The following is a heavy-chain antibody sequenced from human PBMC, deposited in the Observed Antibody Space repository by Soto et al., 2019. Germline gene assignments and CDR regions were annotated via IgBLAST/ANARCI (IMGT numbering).Heavy chain of an antibody. D-gene: IGHD4-17*01. CDR2: IIPVFGTA. CDR1: GGAFISYA. V-gene: IGHV1-69*01. CDR3: ARGSVTTYLPAFDY. Sequence: QVQLVQPGAEVKKPGSSVKVSCKVSGGAFISYAISWVRQAPGRGLEWMGGIIPVFGTANYTQKFQGRVTITADASKSTGYMELCGLTSEDTALYYCARGSVTTYLPAFDYWGQGSLVSVSS. J-gene: IGHJ4*02.